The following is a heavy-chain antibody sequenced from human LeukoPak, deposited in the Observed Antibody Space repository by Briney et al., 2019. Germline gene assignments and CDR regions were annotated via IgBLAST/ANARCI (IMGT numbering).Heavy chain of an antibody. CDR3: VYSSGYAFDY. Sequence: SETLSLTCAVSGVSISSTNWWSWVRQPPEKGLEWIGEIYHTGSTDYNPSLKSRVTMSVDKSKNHLSLKLSSVTAADTAVYYCVYSSGYAFDYWGQGTLVIVSS. V-gene: IGHV4-4*02. J-gene: IGHJ4*02. CDR2: IYHTGST. D-gene: IGHD3-22*01. CDR1: GVSISSTNW.